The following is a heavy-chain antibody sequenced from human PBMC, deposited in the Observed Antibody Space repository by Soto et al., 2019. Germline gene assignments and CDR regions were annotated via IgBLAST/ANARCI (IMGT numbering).Heavy chain of an antibody. CDR3: ARDTSIAARLQDY. CDR2: IWYDGSNK. D-gene: IGHD6-6*01. CDR1: GFTFSSYG. V-gene: IGHV3-33*01. Sequence: QVQLVESGGGVVQPGRSLRLSCAASGFTFSSYGMHWVRQAPGKGLEWVAVIWYDGSNKYYADSVKGRFTISRDNSKNTLYLPMNSLRAEDTAVYYCARDTSIAARLQDYWVQGTLVTVSS. J-gene: IGHJ4*02.